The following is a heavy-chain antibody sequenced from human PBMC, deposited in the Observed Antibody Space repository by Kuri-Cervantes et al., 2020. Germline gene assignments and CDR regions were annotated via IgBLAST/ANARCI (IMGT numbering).Heavy chain of an antibody. CDR1: GGSISSGDYY. CDR2: IYYSGST. Sequence: LRLSCTVSGGSISSGDYYWSWIRQPPGKGLEWIGYIYYSGSTYYNPSLKSRVTISVDTSKNQFSLKLSSVTAADTAVYYCARQGSYSSSWDYWGQGTLVTVSS. V-gene: IGHV4-30-4*01. CDR3: ARQGSYSSSWDY. D-gene: IGHD6-13*01. J-gene: IGHJ4*02.